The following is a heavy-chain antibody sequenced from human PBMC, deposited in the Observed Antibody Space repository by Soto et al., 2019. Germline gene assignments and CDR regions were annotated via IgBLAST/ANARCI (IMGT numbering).Heavy chain of an antibody. V-gene: IGHV4-4*02. J-gene: IGHJ6*03. CDR1: SGSISSSNW. CDR3: XXXXXXXXXXYYYMDV. Sequence: QVQLQESGPGLVKPSGTLSLTCVVSSGSISSSNWWXXVRXXPGKGLXXNGEIYHSGSTNYNPSLKSRLTXSVXXXXXXFXXXXXXXXXXXXXXXXXXXXXXXXXXXYYYMDVWGKGTTVTVSS. CDR2: IYHSGST.